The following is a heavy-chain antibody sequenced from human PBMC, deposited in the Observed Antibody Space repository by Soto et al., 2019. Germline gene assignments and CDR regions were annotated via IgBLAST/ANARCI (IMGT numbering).Heavy chain of an antibody. CDR3: AREMSYYFDS. J-gene: IGHJ4*01. V-gene: IGHV4-30-2*01. CDR2: IYYSGST. CDR1: GDSISRDGSS. Sequence: QVQLQESGSGLVKPSQTLVLTCTVSGDSISRDGSSWSWLRQPPGKGLEWIGYIYYSGSTYYNPSLKSGVTTSVDKSKNQFSLSLASVTAADTAVYYCAREMSYYFDSWGHGTLVTVSS.